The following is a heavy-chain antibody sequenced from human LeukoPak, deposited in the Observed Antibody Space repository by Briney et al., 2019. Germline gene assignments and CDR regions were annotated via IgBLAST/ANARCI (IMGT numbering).Heavy chain of an antibody. D-gene: IGHD5-24*01. Sequence: GGSLRLSCAASGFTFSSYWMHWVRQAPGKGLVWVSRINGDGSSTSYADSVKGRFTISRDNAKNTLYLQMNSLRAEDTAVYYCASPRYSYGVPTDYWGRGTLVTVSS. CDR3: ASPRYSYGVPTDY. CDR1: GFTFSSYW. CDR2: INGDGSST. J-gene: IGHJ4*02. V-gene: IGHV3-74*01.